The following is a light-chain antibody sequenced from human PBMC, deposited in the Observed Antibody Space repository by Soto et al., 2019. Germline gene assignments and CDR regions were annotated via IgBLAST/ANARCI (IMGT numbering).Light chain of an antibody. CDR2: WAS. J-gene: IGKJ4*01. CDR1: KSVLYSSNNTKY. Sequence: DIVMTQSPDSLAVSLGERATINCKSSKSVLYSSNNTKYLAWYQQKPGQPPKLLIYWASTREAGVPDRCSGSGSGTDFTLTISSLQAEDVAVFYCQQYYSSPLTFGGGTKVEIK. V-gene: IGKV4-1*01. CDR3: QQYYSSPLT.